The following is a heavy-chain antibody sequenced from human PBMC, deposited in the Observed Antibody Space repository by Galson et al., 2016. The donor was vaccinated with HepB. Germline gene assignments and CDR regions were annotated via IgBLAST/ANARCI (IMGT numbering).Heavy chain of an antibody. CDR3: ARESYNRFDP. CDR2: ITSHSDRI. V-gene: IGHV3-48*03. CDR1: GFTFSRYE. J-gene: IGHJ5*02. Sequence: SLRLSCAASGFTFSRYEMTGVRQAPGNGLEWLSYITSHSDRIYYADSAKGRFTISRDNGKNSLFLQMNSLRVEDTAIYYCARESYNRFDPWGQGTLVTVSS.